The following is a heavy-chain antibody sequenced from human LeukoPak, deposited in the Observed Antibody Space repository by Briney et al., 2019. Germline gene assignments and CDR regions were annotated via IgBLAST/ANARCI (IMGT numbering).Heavy chain of an antibody. D-gene: IGHD3-10*01. Sequence: GGSLRLSCAASGFTFSSYAMSWVRQAPGKGLEWVSSITGGHYATYNTDSVKGRFTISRDNAKNSLYLQMNSLRAEDTAVYYCARIRVRGDFDYWGQGTLVTVSS. CDR3: ARIRVRGDFDY. V-gene: IGHV3-23*01. J-gene: IGHJ4*02. CDR2: ITGGHYAT. CDR1: GFTFSSYA.